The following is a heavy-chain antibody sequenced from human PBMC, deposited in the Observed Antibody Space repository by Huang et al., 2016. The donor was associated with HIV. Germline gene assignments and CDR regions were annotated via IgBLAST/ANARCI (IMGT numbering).Heavy chain of an antibody. CDR3: ARSTWRYSSGSRQNYLDH. Sequence: QVQLQESGPGLVKSSETLSLTCAVFGVSINGYYWSWIRQPPGKGLEWIGYISYSGNTNYTPSLRSRISMSRDTSKKHFSLNLRSVTAADTAIYYCARSTWRYSSGSRQNYLDHWGQGTLVTVSS. V-gene: IGHV4-59*01. CDR2: ISYSGNT. D-gene: IGHD3-22*01. CDR1: GVSINGYY. J-gene: IGHJ4*02.